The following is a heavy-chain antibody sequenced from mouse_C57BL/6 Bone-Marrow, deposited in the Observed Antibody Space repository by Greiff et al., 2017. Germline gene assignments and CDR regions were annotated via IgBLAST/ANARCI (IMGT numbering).Heavy chain of an antibody. CDR1: GYSFTDYN. CDR2: INTNYGTT. CDR3: AITLYFDV. Sequence: VQLQQSGPELVKPGASVKISCKASGYSFTDYNMNWVKQSNGKSLEWIGEINTNYGTTSYYQKFKGQATLTVDQSSSTAYMQLNSLTSDDSAVYYCAITLYFDVWDTGTAVTVSS. V-gene: IGHV1-39*01. J-gene: IGHJ1*03.